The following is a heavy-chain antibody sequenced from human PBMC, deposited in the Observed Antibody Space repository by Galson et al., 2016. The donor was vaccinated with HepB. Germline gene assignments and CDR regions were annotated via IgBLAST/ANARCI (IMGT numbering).Heavy chain of an antibody. D-gene: IGHD2-2*01. Sequence: SCKASGFTFSNYDMHWVRQATGKGLEWVSDIGTAGDTYYSGSVKGRFTISRENGKNSLYLHMNSLRVGDTAVYYCARGYQDYFDYWGQGTQVTVSS. CDR2: IGTAGDT. J-gene: IGHJ4*02. CDR1: GFTFSNYD. CDR3: ARGYQDYFDY. V-gene: IGHV3-13*04.